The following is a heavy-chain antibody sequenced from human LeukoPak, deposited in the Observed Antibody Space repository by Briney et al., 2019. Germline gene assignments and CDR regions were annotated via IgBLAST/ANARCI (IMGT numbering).Heavy chain of an antibody. CDR1: GFTFSSYG. Sequence: GGSLRLSCAASGFTFSSYGMHWVRQAPGKGLEWVAFIRYDGSNKYYADSVKGRFTISRDNSKNTVYLQMDSLRGEDMAAYYCARGVAITWTGSYSSGWNDALDIWGQGTMVTVS. V-gene: IGHV3-30*02. D-gene: IGHD6-19*01. CDR3: ARGVAITWTGSYSSGWNDALDI. CDR2: IRYDGSNK. J-gene: IGHJ3*02.